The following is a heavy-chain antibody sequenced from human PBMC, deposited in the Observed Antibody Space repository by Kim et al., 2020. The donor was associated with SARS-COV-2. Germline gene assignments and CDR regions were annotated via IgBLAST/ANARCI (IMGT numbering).Heavy chain of an antibody. Sequence: SETLSLTCTVSGGSISSYYWSWIRQPPGKGLEWIGYIYYSGSTIYNPSLKSRVTISVDTSKNQFSLKLSSVTAADTAVYYCARDREAEYSSSFLQTNYYGMDVWGQGTTVTVSS. CDR1: GGSISSYY. J-gene: IGHJ6*02. CDR3: ARDREAEYSSSFLQTNYYGMDV. CDR2: IYYSGST. D-gene: IGHD6-6*01. V-gene: IGHV4-59*13.